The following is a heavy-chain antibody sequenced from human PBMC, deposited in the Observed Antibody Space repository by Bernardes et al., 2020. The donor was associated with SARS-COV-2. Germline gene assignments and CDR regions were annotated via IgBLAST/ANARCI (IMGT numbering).Heavy chain of an antibody. D-gene: IGHD3-22*01. V-gene: IGHV3-64D*06. CDR2: ISSNGGAT. J-gene: IGHJ4*03. Sequence: GGSLRLSCSASGFTFNKFAMRWVRQAPGKGLQYVSGISSNGGATNYADSVKGRFTISRDNSKNTLYLQMSSLRTEDTGLYYCVKDVYYYDSSGYLDYWGQGTLVTVSS. CDR1: GFTFNKFA. CDR3: VKDVYYYDSSGYLDY.